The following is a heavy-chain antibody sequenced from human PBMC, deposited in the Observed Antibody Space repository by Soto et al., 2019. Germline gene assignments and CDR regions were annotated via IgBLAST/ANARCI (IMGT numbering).Heavy chain of an antibody. J-gene: IGHJ6*03. CDR1: GFTFDDYA. V-gene: IGHV3-9*01. Sequence: GGSLRLSCAASGFTFDDYAMHWVRQAPGRGLEWVSGISWNSGNIGYAYSVKGRFTISRDNAKNSLYLQMNSLRAEDTALYYCVKDNGPSGYYYMDVWGKGTTVTVSS. CDR2: ISWNSGNI. CDR3: VKDNGPSGYYYMDV.